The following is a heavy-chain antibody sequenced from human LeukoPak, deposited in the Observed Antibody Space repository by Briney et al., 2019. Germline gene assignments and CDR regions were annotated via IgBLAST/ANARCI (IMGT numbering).Heavy chain of an antibody. J-gene: IGHJ4*02. CDR1: GGSISSYY. D-gene: IGHD3-22*01. CDR2: IYYTGNT. Sequence: SETLSLTCTVSGGSISSYYWSWIRQPPGKELEWIGYIYYTGNTNYNPSLKSRVTMSVDTSKNQFSLKLSSVTAADTAVYYCAKKTWDSSAWYFFDYWGQGTLVTVSS. V-gene: IGHV4-59*08. CDR3: AKKTWDSSAWYFFDY.